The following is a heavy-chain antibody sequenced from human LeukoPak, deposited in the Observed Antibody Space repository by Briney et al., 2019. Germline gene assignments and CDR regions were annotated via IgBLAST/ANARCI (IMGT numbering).Heavy chain of an antibody. CDR3: ASLQLERRNWFDP. V-gene: IGHV1-2*02. Sequence: ASVNVSCKASGCTFTGYYMHGVRQAPGQGLEWMGWSNPNRGGTNYAQKFQGRVPMTRDTSISTAYMDLSRLRSDDTAVYYCASLQLERRNWFDPWGQGTLVTVSS. CDR2: SNPNRGGT. CDR1: GCTFTGYY. J-gene: IGHJ5*02. D-gene: IGHD1-1*01.